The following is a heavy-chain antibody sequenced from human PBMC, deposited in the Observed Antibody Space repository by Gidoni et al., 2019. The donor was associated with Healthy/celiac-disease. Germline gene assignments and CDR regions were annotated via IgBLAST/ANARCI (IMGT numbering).Heavy chain of an antibody. V-gene: IGHV3-30*04. CDR1: GFPFSSYA. CDR3: ARGYCSGGSCYRDDAFDI. D-gene: IGHD2-15*01. J-gene: IGHJ3*02. Sequence: QVQLVESGGGVVQPGRSLRLSCPASGFPFSSYAMHWVRQAPGKGLEWVAVISNDGSNKYYADSVKGRFTISRDNSKNTLYVQMNSLRAEDTAVYYCARGYCSGGSCYRDDAFDIWGQGTMVTVSS. CDR2: ISNDGSNK.